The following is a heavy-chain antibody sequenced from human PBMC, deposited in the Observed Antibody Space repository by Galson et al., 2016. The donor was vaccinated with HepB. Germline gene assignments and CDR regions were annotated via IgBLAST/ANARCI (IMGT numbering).Heavy chain of an antibody. CDR2: IYWDDDK. CDR1: GFSLTTSGVG. V-gene: IGHV2-5*02. D-gene: IGHD6-19*01. CDR3: AHRIPGYVSGWDQGYFDLRRFFDL. J-gene: IGHJ2*01. Sequence: PALVKPTQTLTLTCTFSGFSLTTSGVGVGWIRQPPGKALEWLAVIYWDDDKRYSPSLKNRLSITKDTSKNQVVLTMTNMDPVDTATYYCAHRIPGYVSGWDQGYFDLRRFFDLWGRGTLVTVSS.